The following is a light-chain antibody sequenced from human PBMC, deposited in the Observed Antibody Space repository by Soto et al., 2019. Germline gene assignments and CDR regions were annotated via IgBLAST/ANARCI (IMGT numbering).Light chain of an antibody. Sequence: ENVLTQSPGTLSLSPGERATLSCRASQSVSSNYVAWYQQKPGQAPRLLVYGASGRATGIPDRFSGSGSGTEFTLTISSLQSEDFAVYYCQQYNNWPRTFGQGTKVDIK. CDR2: GAS. J-gene: IGKJ1*01. CDR3: QQYNNWPRT. CDR1: QSVSSN. V-gene: IGKV3D-15*01.